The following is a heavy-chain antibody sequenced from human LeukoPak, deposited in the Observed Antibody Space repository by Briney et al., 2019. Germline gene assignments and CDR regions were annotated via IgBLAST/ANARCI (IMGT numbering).Heavy chain of an antibody. CDR2: INPNSGGT. D-gene: IGHD6-6*01. CDR3: ARGGGRSSSPFDP. J-gene: IGHJ5*02. V-gene: IGHV1-2*02. CDR1: GYTFTGSY. Sequence: ASVKVSCKASGYTFTGSYMHWVRQASGQGLEWMGWINPNSGGTKYAQNFQGRVTMTRDTSISTAYMELSRLRSDDTAVYYCARGGGRSSSPFDPWGQGTLVTVSS.